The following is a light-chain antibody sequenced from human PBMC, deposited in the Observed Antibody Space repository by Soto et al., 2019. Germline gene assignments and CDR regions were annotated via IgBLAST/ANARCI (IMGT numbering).Light chain of an antibody. CDR1: SGHSSYA. J-gene: IGLJ2*01. CDR2: LNSDGSH. Sequence: QAVVTQSPSASASLGASVKLTCTLSSGHSSYAIAWHQQQPEKGPRYLMKLNSDGSHSKGDGIPDRFSGSSSGAERYLTISSRQSEDEADYYCQTWGTGIQVFGGGTQLTVL. CDR3: QTWGTGIQV. V-gene: IGLV4-69*01.